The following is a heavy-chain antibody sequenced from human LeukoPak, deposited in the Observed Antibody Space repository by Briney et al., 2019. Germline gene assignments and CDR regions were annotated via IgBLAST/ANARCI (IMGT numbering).Heavy chain of an antibody. CDR1: GFTFSSYA. CDR2: ISYDGSNK. V-gene: IGHV3-30*04. CDR3: ASLHYDILTGFAASYGMDV. Sequence: GGSLRLSCAASGFTFSSYAMHWVRQAPGKGLEWVAVISYDGSNKYYANSVKGRFTISRDNSKNTLYLQTNSLRAEDTAVYYCASLHYDILTGFAASYGMDVWGQGTTVTVSS. J-gene: IGHJ6*02. D-gene: IGHD3-9*01.